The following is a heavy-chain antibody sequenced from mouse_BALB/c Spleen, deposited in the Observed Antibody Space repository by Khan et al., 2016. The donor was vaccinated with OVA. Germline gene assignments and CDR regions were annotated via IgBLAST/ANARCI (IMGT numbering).Heavy chain of an antibody. Sequence: QVQLQQSGAELAKPGASVKLSCTASGYTFTTFWIHWIKQGPGQGLEWIGYINPSTGSIEYIQKFKDRATLTTDKSNSALFLQLSSLTSEDSEVYYCTRRGLYGHFAVWGQGTLVTAS. CDR3: TRRGLYGHFAV. CDR2: INPSTGSI. J-gene: IGHJ3*01. CDR1: GYTFTTFW. D-gene: IGHD2-12*01. V-gene: IGHV1-7*01.